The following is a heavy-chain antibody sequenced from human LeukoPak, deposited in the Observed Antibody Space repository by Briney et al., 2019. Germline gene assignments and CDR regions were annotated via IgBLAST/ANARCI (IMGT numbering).Heavy chain of an antibody. D-gene: IGHD5-18*01. V-gene: IGHV4-59*11. J-gene: IGHJ4*02. CDR1: GGSMTTHH. CDR3: TTIKRGDIFGYFDF. CDR2: VFDSGRT. Sequence: PSETLSLTCTVSGGSMTTHHWNWIRQTPGKGLEWIGYVFDSGRTKVNPSLTSRVTLSTDTSKNQLSLRLSSVTAADPAVYYCTTIKRGDIFGYFDFWGQGILVTVSS.